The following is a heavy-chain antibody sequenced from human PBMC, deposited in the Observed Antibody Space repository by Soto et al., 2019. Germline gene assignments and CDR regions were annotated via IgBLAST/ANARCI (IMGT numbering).Heavy chain of an antibody. D-gene: IGHD2-2*01. CDR1: GYTFTSYD. CDR3: ARCPSEYQLPHSYYYYMDV. Sequence: QVQLVQSGAEVKKPGASVKVSCKASGYTFTSYDINWVRQATGQGLEWMGWMNPNSGNTGYAQKFQGRVTMTRNTSISTAYMELSSLRSEDTAVYYCARCPSEYQLPHSYYYYMDVWGKGTTVTVSS. CDR2: MNPNSGNT. V-gene: IGHV1-8*01. J-gene: IGHJ6*03.